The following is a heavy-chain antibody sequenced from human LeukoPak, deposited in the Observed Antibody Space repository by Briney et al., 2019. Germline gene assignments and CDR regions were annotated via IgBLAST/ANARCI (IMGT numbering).Heavy chain of an antibody. CDR2: IYPGDSDT. CDR3: ARQGTTVTSSLYYYYYYGMDV. Sequence: PGESLKISCKGSGYSFTSYWIGWVRQMPGKGLEWMGIIYPGDSDTRYSPSFQGQVTLSADKSISTAYLQWSSLKASDTAMYYCARQGTTVTSSLYYYYYYGMDVWGQGTTVTVSS. D-gene: IGHD4-17*01. CDR1: GYSFTSYW. J-gene: IGHJ6*02. V-gene: IGHV5-51*01.